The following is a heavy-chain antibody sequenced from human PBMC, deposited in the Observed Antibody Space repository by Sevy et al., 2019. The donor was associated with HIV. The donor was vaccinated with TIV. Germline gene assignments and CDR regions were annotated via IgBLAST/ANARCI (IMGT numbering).Heavy chain of an antibody. CDR3: AKDLAGPGRRYFDF. CDR1: GFTFSNFG. Sequence: GGSLRLSCTASGFTFSNFGMHWVRQVPGKGLEWVTFIRYDGSDKYYAASVKGGFTISRDDSKTTLYLQMDSLRPEDTAIYYCAKDLAGPGRRYFDFWGQGALVTVSS. V-gene: IGHV3-30*02. D-gene: IGHD6-13*01. J-gene: IGHJ4*02. CDR2: IRYDGSDK.